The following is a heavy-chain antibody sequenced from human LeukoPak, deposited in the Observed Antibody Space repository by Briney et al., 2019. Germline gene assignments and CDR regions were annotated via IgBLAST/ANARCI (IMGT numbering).Heavy chain of an antibody. Sequence: ASVKVSCKASGYTFSNYFMNWVRQAPGQGLEWMGWINTNTGNPTYAQGFTGRFVFSLDTSVSMAYLQISSLKAEDTAVYYCAXXGTPTFYYYMDVWGKGTTVTVSS. CDR1: GYTFSNYF. J-gene: IGHJ6*03. V-gene: IGHV7-4-1*04. D-gene: IGHD1-14*01. CDR2: INTNTGNP. CDR3: AXXGTPTFYYYMDV.